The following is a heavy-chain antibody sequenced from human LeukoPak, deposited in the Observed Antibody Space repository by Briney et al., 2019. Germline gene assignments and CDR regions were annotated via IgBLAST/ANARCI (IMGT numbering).Heavy chain of an antibody. D-gene: IGHD3-10*01. V-gene: IGHV3-11*06. CDR2: ISSSSSYT. Sequence: GGSLRLSCAASGFTFSDYYMSWIRQAPGKGLEWVSYISSSSSYTNYADSVKGRFTISRGNAKNSLYLQMNSLRAEDTAVYYCARWGVTMVRGVNNDYYYGMDVWGKGTTVTVSS. CDR1: GFTFSDYY. J-gene: IGHJ6*04. CDR3: ARWGVTMVRGVNNDYYYGMDV.